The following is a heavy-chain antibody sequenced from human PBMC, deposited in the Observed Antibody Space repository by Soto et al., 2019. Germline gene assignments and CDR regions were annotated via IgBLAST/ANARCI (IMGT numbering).Heavy chain of an antibody. CDR2: IYSGGST. CDR3: AREYGSGSYYIDY. V-gene: IGHV3-66*01. Sequence: GGSLRLSCAASGFTVSSNYMSWVRQAPGKGLEWVSVIYSGGSTYYADSVKGRFTISRDNSKNTLYLQMNSLRAEDTAVYYCAREYGSGSYYIDYWGQGIWVTVSS. D-gene: IGHD3-10*01. J-gene: IGHJ4*02. CDR1: GFTVSSNY.